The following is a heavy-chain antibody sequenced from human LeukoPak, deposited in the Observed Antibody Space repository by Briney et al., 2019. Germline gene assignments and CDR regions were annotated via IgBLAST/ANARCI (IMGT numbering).Heavy chain of an antibody. CDR2: IIPIFGTA. Sequence: GASVKVSCKASGGTFSSYAISWVRQAPGQGLEWMGGIIPIFGTANYAQKFQGRVTITADESTSTAYMELSSLRSEDTAVYYCARRGRAAAVLGYYYGMDVWGKGTTVTVSS. J-gene: IGHJ6*04. CDR1: GGTFSSYA. CDR3: ARRGRAAAVLGYYYGMDV. V-gene: IGHV1-69*13. D-gene: IGHD6-13*01.